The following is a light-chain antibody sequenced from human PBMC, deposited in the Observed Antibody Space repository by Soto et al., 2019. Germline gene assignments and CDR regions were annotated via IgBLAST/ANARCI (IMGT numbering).Light chain of an antibody. CDR2: DAS. V-gene: IGKV3-11*01. CDR1: QSVSSY. CDR3: QQRSNWLFT. Sequence: EIVLTQSPATLSLPPGERATLSCRASQSVSSYLAWYQQKPGQAPRLLIYDASNRATGIPARFSGSGSGTDITLTISSLEPEDFAVYYCQQRSNWLFTFGPGTKVDIK. J-gene: IGKJ3*01.